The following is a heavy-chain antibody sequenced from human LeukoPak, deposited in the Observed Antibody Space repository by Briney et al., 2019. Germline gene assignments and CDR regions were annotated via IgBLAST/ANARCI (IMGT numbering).Heavy chain of an antibody. D-gene: IGHD3-22*01. V-gene: IGHV3-48*02. CDR2: ISSSSSTI. J-gene: IGHJ4*02. CDR1: GFTFSSYS. Sequence: PGGSLRLSCAASGFTFSSYSMNWVRQAPGKRLEWVSYISSSSSTIYYADSVKGRFTISRDNAKNSLYLQMNSPRDEDTAVYYCARLYSGYDLDYYDSSGYLDDYWGQGTLVTVSS. CDR3: ARLYSGYDLDYYDSSGYLDDY.